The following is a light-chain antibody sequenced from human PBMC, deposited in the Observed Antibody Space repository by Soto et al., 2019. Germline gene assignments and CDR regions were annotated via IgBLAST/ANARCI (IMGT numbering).Light chain of an antibody. J-gene: IGKJ1*01. V-gene: IGKV1-8*01. CDR1: QGISSY. Sequence: AIRMTQSPSSLSASTGDRVTITCRASQGISSYLAWYQQNPGKAPKLLSYAESTLQSGVPSRFSGSGSGTDFILTISCLQSEDFATYYGQQYYSYSWTFGQGTRWIS. CDR2: AES. CDR3: QQYYSYSWT.